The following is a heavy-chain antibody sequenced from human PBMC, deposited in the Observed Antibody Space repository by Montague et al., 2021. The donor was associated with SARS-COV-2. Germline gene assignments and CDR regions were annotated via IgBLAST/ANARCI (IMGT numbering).Heavy chain of an antibody. J-gene: IGHJ6*02. CDR1: GLTVSSNY. V-gene: IGHV3-53*01. CDR3: ARDERRASKWSYGLDV. CDR2: IDAVGNT. Sequence: SLRLSCAASGLTVSSNYLTWVRQAPGRGLEWVSFIDAVGNTYYAYSVKXRFTVSRDNSKNTVYLQMNSLRVEDTAIYYCARDERRASKWSYGLDVWGPGTPVTVS. D-gene: IGHD2-15*01.